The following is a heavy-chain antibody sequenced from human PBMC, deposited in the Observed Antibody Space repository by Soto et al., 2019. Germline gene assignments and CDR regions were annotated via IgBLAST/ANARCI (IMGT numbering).Heavy chain of an antibody. Sequence: EVQLLESGGGLVQPGGSLRLSCAASGFTFSSYAMSWVRQAPGKGLEWVSAIRGSGGSTYYADSVKGRFTISRDNSKHTLYLQMNSLRAEDTAVDYCAKDSLKYQLLLCYDFDYWGQGTLVTVST. D-gene: IGHD2-2*01. CDR3: AKDSLKYQLLLCYDFDY. CDR1: GFTFSSYA. V-gene: IGHV3-23*01. J-gene: IGHJ4*02. CDR2: IRGSGGST.